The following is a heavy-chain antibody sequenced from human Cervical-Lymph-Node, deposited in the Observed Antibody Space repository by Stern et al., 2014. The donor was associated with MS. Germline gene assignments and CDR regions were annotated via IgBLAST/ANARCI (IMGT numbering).Heavy chain of an antibody. CDR2: IKSRADGGTA. J-gene: IGHJ5*02. D-gene: IGHD5-12*01. CDR3: TDMGHDSGYA. Sequence: EVQLVESGGGLVKPGGSLRLSCEVSGFTFTNAYMTWVRQAPGKGLEWVGRIKSRADGGTADYAAPVKGRFTISRDDSKNTLYLQMNSLKTEDPAVYYCTDMGHDSGYALGQGTLVTVSS. CDR1: GFTFTNAY. V-gene: IGHV3-15*01.